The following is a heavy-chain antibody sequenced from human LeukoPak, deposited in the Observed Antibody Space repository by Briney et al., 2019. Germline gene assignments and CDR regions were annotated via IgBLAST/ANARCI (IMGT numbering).Heavy chain of an antibody. CDR2: MNPSGST. V-gene: IGHV4-34*01. CDR1: GGSFSGYY. D-gene: IGHD2-2*01. Sequence: PSETLSLTCAVYGGSFSGYYWTWIRQTPEKGLEWIGEMNPSGSTNYNPSLKSRVTISVDTSKNQFSLKLTSVTAADTAVYYCAKGRDQYNWFDPWGQGTLVTVSS. J-gene: IGHJ5*02. CDR3: AKGRDQYNWFDP.